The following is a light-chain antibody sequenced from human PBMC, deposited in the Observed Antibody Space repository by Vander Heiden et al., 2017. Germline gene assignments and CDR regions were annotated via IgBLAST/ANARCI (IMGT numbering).Light chain of an antibody. CDR2: SAS. CDR3: QQSYSIPLT. J-gene: IGKJ2*01. Sequence: DIQLPQSPSSLSASVGDRVTITCRASQSISSYLNWYQQKPGKAPKLLIYSASSLESGVPSRFSGSGSGTEFSLTISSLQPEDFAAFYCQQSYSIPLTFGQGTKVEMK. CDR1: QSISSY. V-gene: IGKV1-39*01.